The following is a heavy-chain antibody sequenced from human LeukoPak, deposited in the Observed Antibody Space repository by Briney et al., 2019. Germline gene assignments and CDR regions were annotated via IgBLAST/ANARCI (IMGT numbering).Heavy chain of an antibody. CDR1: GGSFSGYY. J-gene: IGHJ3*02. Sequence: PSETLSLTCAVYGGSFSGYYWSWIRQPPGKGLEWIGEINHSGSTNYNPSLKSRVTISVDTPKNQFSLKLSSVTAADTAVYYCARDPTPSIVVVVAATPITAFDIWGQGTMVTVSS. V-gene: IGHV4-34*01. CDR3: ARDPTPSIVVVVAATPITAFDI. D-gene: IGHD2-15*01. CDR2: INHSGST.